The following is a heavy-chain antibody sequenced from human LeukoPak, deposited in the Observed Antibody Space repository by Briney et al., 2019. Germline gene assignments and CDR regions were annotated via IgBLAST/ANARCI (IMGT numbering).Heavy chain of an antibody. CDR3: ASGSGWTFEY. D-gene: IGHD6-19*01. CDR2: IKEDGSEK. Sequence: GGSLRLSCAASRFTFTTRWMNWVCQAPGKGLEWVAIIKEDGSEKLYVDSVKGRFTISRDNAKNSLYLQMDNLRAEDTAVYYCASGSGWTFEYWGQGTQVTVSS. CDR1: RFTFTTRW. J-gene: IGHJ4*02. V-gene: IGHV3-7*01.